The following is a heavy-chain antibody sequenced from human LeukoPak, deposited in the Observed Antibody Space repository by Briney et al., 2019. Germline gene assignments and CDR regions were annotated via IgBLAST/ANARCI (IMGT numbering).Heavy chain of an antibody. CDR2: LSSSGSAF. V-gene: IGHV3-11*04. CDR1: GFTFSDYY. CDR3: ARSARLMKGVVEVTALDD. D-gene: IGHD2-15*01. J-gene: IGHJ4*02. Sequence: GGSLRLSCAASGFTFSDYYMSWIRQAPGKGLEWIAYLSSSGSAFSYADSVKGRFTIARDNAKNSVYLEMNSLRADDTAVYYCARSARLMKGVVEVTALDDWGQGTLVTVSS.